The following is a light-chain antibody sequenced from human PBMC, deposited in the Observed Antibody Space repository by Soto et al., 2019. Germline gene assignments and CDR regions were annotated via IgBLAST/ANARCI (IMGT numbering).Light chain of an antibody. CDR1: QSVRSN. CDR2: GAS. CDR3: QQYGSSHTWT. J-gene: IGKJ1*01. Sequence: EIVMTQSPATLSVSPWERATLSCRAGQSVRSNLAWYQQKPGQAPRLLIYGASTRATGIPARFSGSGSGTEFTLSISRLEPEDFAVYYCQQYGSSHTWTFGQGTKVDIK. V-gene: IGKV3-15*01.